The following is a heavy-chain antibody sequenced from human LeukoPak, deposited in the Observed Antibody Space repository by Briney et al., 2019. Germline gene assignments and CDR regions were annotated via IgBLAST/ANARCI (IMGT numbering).Heavy chain of an antibody. V-gene: IGHV1-69*13. J-gene: IGHJ3*02. CDR2: IIPIFGTA. CDR3: ARAPADYYDSSGYYYGLYAFDI. CDR1: GGTFSSYA. D-gene: IGHD3-22*01. Sequence: GASVKVSCKASGGTFSSYAISWVRLAPGQGLEWMGGIIPIFGTANYAQKFQGRVTITADESTSTAYMELSSLRSEDTAVYYCARAPADYYDSSGYYYGLYAFDIWGQGTMVTVSS.